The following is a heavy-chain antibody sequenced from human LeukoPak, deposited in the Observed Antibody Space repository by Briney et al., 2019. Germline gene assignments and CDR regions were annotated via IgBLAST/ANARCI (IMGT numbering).Heavy chain of an antibody. D-gene: IGHD2-15*01. Sequence: PGGSLRLSCAASGFNFYGFNMAWVRQAPGRGLEWVATTDRAGSGPEYIHSVRGRFTISRDNTQNLIHLQMNSLSAEDTAVYFFVTEYWYRTGYSGQRVLGSVSS. CDR3: VTEYWYRTGY. J-gene: IGHJ4*02. CDR2: TDRAGSGP. V-gene: IGHV3-7*03. CDR1: GFNFYGFN.